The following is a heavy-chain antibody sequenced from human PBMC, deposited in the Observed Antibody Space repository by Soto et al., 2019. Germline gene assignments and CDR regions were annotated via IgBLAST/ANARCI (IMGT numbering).Heavy chain of an antibody. D-gene: IGHD3-9*01. CDR2: ISAYNGNT. CDR3: AREGRNFDWLLDYYGMDV. J-gene: IGHJ6*02. V-gene: IGHV1-18*04. Sequence: ASVKVSCKASGHTFTSYGISWVRQAPGQGLEWMGWISAYNGNTSFAQKLQGRVTMTTDTSTSTAYMELRSLRSDDTAVYYCAREGRNFDWLLDYYGMDVWGQGTTVTVSS. CDR1: GHTFTSYG.